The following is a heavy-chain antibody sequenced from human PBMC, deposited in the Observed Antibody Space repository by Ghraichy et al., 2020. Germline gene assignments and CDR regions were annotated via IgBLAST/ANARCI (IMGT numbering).Heavy chain of an antibody. Sequence: GGSLRLSCAASGFTFSSYAMSWVRQAPGKGLEWVSAISGSGGSTYYADSVKGRFTISRDNSKNTLYLQMNSLRAEDTAVYYCAKDANWGSDRGPDAFDIWGQGTMVTVSS. CDR3: AKDANWGSDRGPDAFDI. J-gene: IGHJ3*02. CDR2: ISGSGGST. D-gene: IGHD7-27*01. CDR1: GFTFSSYA. V-gene: IGHV3-23*01.